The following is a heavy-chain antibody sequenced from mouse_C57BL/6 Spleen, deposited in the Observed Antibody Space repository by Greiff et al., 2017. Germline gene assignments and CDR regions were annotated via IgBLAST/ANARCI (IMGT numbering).Heavy chain of an antibody. CDR2: ISSGGDYT. CDR1: GFTFSSYA. CDR3: TRNDYDGDAMDY. J-gene: IGHJ4*01. D-gene: IGHD2-4*01. Sequence: EVLLVESGEGLVKPGGSLKLSCAASGFTFSSYAMSWVRQTPEKRLEWVAYISSGGDYTYYADTVKGRFTISSDNARNTLYLQMSSLKSEDTAMYYCTRNDYDGDAMDYWGQGTSVTVSS. V-gene: IGHV5-9-1*02.